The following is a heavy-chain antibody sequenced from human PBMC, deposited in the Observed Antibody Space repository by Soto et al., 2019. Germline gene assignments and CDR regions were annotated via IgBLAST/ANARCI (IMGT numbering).Heavy chain of an antibody. CDR3: ARGPLDYFDY. CDR1: GFTFSSYV. J-gene: IGHJ4*02. Sequence: LRLSCAASGFTFSSYVMHWVRQAPGKGLEWVAVISYDGSNKYYADSVKGRFTISRDNSKNTLYLQMNSLRAEDTAVYYCARGPLDYFDYWGQGTLVTVSS. CDR2: ISYDGSNK. V-gene: IGHV3-30-3*01.